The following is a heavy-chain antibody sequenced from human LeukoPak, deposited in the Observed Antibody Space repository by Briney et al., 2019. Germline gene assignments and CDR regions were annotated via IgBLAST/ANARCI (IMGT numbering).Heavy chain of an antibody. J-gene: IGHJ4*02. Sequence: GGSLRLSCAASGFTFSNYGMHWVRQAPGKGLEWVAFIRYDGSNKYYADSVKGRFTISRDNAKNSLYLQMNSLRAEDTAVYYCCGASFDYWGQGTLVTVSS. D-gene: IGHD2-21*01. CDR3: CGASFDY. V-gene: IGHV3-30*02. CDR1: GFTFSNYG. CDR2: IRYDGSNK.